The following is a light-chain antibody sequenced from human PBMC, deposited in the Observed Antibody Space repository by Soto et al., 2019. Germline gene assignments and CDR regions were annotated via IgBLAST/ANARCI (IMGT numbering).Light chain of an antibody. CDR1: QSVSSSY. CDR2: GAA. Sequence: EIVLTQSPGTLSLSPGERATLSCRASQSVSSSYLAWYQQKPGQAPRLLIYGAASRATGIPDRFSGSGSGTDVTLTINRLDPEDFAVYYWQQYGSSPPYTFGQGTKLEIK. V-gene: IGKV3-20*01. CDR3: QQYGSSPPYT. J-gene: IGKJ2*01.